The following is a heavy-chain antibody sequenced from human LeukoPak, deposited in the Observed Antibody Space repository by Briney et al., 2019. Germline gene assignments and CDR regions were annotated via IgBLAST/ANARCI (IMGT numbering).Heavy chain of an antibody. D-gene: IGHD6-13*01. V-gene: IGHV4-61*02. Sequence: SETLSLTCTVSGGSISSGSYYWSWIRQPAGKGLEWIGRIYTSGGTNYNPSLKSRVTISVDTSKNQFSLKLSSVTAADTAVYYCARLEIAAAGNRWFDPWGQGTLVTVSS. CDR2: IYTSGGT. CDR3: ARLEIAAAGNRWFDP. CDR1: GGSISSGSYY. J-gene: IGHJ5*02.